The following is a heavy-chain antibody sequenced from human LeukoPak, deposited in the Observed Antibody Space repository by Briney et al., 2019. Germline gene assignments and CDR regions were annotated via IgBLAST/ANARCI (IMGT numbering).Heavy chain of an antibody. V-gene: IGHV1-69*05. CDR3: ARRAGDSSSYQYYYMDV. CDR2: IIPIFGTA. CDR1: GGTFSSYA. J-gene: IGHJ6*03. Sequence: ASVKVSCKASGGTFSSYAISWVRQAPGQGLEWMGGIIPIFGTANYAQKFQGRVTITTDESTSTAYMELSSLRAEDTAVYYCARRAGDSSSYQYYYMDVWGKGTTVTVSS. D-gene: IGHD7-27*01.